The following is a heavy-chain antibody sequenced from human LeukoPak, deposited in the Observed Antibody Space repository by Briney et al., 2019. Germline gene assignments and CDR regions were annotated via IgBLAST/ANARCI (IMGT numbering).Heavy chain of an antibody. CDR2: IYYSGST. CDR1: GGSISSYY. V-gene: IGHV4-59*12. D-gene: IGHD4-17*01. CDR3: ARGGTVTTRAFDY. Sequence: PSETLSLTCTVSGGSISSYYWSWIRQPPGKGLEWIGYIYYSGSTNYNPSLKSRVTISVDKSKNQFSMKLSSVTAADTAVYYCARGGTVTTRAFDYWGQGTLVTVSS. J-gene: IGHJ4*02.